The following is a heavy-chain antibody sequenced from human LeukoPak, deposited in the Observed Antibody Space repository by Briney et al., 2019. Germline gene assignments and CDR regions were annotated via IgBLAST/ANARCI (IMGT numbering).Heavy chain of an antibody. V-gene: IGHV4-30-2*01. CDR1: GGSISSGDYY. D-gene: IGHD3-10*02. Sequence: SETLSLTCTVSGGSISSGDYYWSWIRQPPGKGLEWIGYIYHSGSTYYNPSLKSRVTISVDRSKNQFSLKLSSVTAADTAVYYCARPSYYVGAFDIWGQGTMVTVSS. CDR2: IYHSGST. CDR3: ARPSYYVGAFDI. J-gene: IGHJ3*02.